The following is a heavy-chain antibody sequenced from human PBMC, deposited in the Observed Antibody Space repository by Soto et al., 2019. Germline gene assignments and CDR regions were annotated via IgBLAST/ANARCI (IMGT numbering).Heavy chain of an antibody. Sequence: EASVKVSCKASGYTFTSYDINWVRQATGQGLEWMGWMNPNSGNTGYAQKFQGRVTMTRNTSISTAYMELSSLRSEDTAVYYCARIYDSSGYYYSHDAFDIWGQGTMVTVSS. J-gene: IGHJ3*02. V-gene: IGHV1-8*01. D-gene: IGHD3-22*01. CDR2: MNPNSGNT. CDR3: ARIYDSSGYYYSHDAFDI. CDR1: GYTFTSYD.